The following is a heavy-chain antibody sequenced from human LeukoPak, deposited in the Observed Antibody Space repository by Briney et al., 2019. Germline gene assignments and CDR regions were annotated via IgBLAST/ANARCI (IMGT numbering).Heavy chain of an antibody. CDR2: IVVGSGNT. V-gene: IGHV1-58*02. CDR1: GFTFTSSA. CDR3: AAALSEQWPPSSDY. J-gene: IGHJ4*02. Sequence: GASVKVSCKASGFTFTSSAMQWVRQVRGQRLEWIGWIVVGSGNTNYAQKFQERVTITRDMSTSTAYMELSSLRSEDTAVYYCAAALSEQWPPSSDYWGQGTLVTVSS. D-gene: IGHD6-19*01.